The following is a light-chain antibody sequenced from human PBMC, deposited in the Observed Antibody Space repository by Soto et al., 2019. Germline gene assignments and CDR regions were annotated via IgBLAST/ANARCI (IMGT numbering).Light chain of an antibody. J-gene: IGKJ1*01. CDR2: DAS. CDR3: QQYGSSPRT. CDR1: QSVSSSY. Sequence: IVTTQTPATLSGSPGERAILSGRASQSVSSSYLAWYQQKPGLAPRLLIYDASSRATGIPDRFSGSGSGTDFTLTICRLEPEDFAVYYCQQYGSSPRTVGRGTKVDIK. V-gene: IGKV3D-20*01.